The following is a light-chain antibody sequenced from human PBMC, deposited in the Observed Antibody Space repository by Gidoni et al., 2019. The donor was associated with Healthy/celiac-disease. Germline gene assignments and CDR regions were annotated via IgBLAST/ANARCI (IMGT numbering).Light chain of an antibody. CDR2: DAS. V-gene: IGKV3-11*01. Sequence: VLTQSPATLSLSPGEGATLSCRASQIIGNYLGWSQQKPGQAPRLLIYDASNRATGIPARFSGSGSGTDFTLTISSLEPEDFAVYYCQQRSSSLTFGGGTKVEIK. CDR3: QQRSSSLT. CDR1: QIIGNY. J-gene: IGKJ4*01.